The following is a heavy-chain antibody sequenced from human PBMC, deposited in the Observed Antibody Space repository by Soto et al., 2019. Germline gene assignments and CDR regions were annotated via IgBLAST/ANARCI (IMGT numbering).Heavy chain of an antibody. Sequence: PSETLSLTCAVYGGSFSGYYWSWIRQPPGKGLEWIGEINHSGSTNYNPSLKSRVTISVDTSKNQFSLKLSSVTAADTAVYYCGILVVTEGIQPIDYWGQGTLVPAPQ. D-gene: IGHD2-21*02. CDR2: INHSGST. V-gene: IGHV4-34*01. CDR3: GILVVTEGIQPIDY. CDR1: GGSFSGYY. J-gene: IGHJ4*02.